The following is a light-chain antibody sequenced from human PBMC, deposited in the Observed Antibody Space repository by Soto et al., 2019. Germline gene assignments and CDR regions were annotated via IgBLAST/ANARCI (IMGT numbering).Light chain of an antibody. CDR2: AAS. Sequence: DIPMTQSPSSLSASVGARVTITCRASQSISSFLNWYQQKPGKAPKLLIYAASSLQSGVPSRFSGSGSGTDFSHTSSSLQPEDFATYYCQQSYRAPRTFGQGTKVEIK. V-gene: IGKV1-39*01. CDR3: QQSYRAPRT. J-gene: IGKJ1*01. CDR1: QSISSF.